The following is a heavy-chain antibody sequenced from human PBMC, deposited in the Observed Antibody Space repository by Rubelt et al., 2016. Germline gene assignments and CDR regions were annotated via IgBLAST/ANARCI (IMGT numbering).Heavy chain of an antibody. J-gene: IGHJ4*02. CDR3: ASRGLKYSSSS. D-gene: IGHD6-6*01. Sequence: QVQLVQSGAEVKKPGASVKVSCKASGYTFTSYGISWVRQAPGQGLEWMGWISAYNGNTNDAQKLQGRVTITADESTSTAYMELSSLRSEDTAVYYCASRGLKYSSSSWGQGTLVTVSS. V-gene: IGHV1-18*01. CDR2: ISAYNGNT. CDR1: GYTFTSYG.